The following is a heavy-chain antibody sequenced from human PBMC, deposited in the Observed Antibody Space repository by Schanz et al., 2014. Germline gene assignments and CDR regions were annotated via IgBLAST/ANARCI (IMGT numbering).Heavy chain of an antibody. D-gene: IGHD3-3*01. Sequence: QVQLVQSGAEVKKPGASVKVSCKASGYTFTSYYMYWVRQAPGQGLEWMGVINPSGGSTIYAQKFQGRVTMTRDRATSTVYMELSSLRSEDTAVYYCARGTRVRTTDFWSGLYYFDYWGQGTLVTVSS. J-gene: IGHJ4*02. CDR3: ARGTRVRTTDFWSGLYYFDY. CDR2: INPSGGST. CDR1: GYTFTSYY. V-gene: IGHV1-46*01.